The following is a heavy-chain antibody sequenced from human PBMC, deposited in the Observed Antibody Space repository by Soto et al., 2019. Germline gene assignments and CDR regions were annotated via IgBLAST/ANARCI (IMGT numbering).Heavy chain of an antibody. D-gene: IGHD2-15*01. J-gene: IGHJ6*03. CDR2: TSGSGGST. V-gene: IGHV3-23*01. CDR3: AKSRTVDNNYYYYYMDV. Sequence: GGSLRLSCAASGFTFSSYAMSWVRQAPGKGLEWVSATSGSGGSTYYADSVKRRLTISRDNSKNTLYLQMNSLRAEDMAVDYSAKSRTVDNNYYYYYMDVWGKGTTVTVSS. CDR1: GFTFSSYA.